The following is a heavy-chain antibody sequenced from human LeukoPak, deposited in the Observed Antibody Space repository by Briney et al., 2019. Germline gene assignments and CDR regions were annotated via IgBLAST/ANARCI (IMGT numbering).Heavy chain of an antibody. CDR1: GFIFSSYR. J-gene: IGHJ5*02. Sequence: GGSLRLSCAASGFIFSSYRMNWVRQAPGKGLEWVSSISSSGSYIYYADSVKGRFTISRDNAKNSLYLQMNSLRTEDTAVYFCARDPRYFDWLLNNNWFDPWGQGTPVTVSS. CDR3: ARDPRYFDWLLNNNWFDP. CDR2: ISSSGSYI. D-gene: IGHD3-9*01. V-gene: IGHV3-21*01.